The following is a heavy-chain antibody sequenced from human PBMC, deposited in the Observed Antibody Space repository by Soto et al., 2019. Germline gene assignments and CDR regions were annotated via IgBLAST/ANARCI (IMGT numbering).Heavy chain of an antibody. Sequence: PGGSLRLSCVGSGFTFSTNYGLAWVRQARGKGLEWISYSSNSGTFSRYADSVKGRFSISRDNTKNLLYLQMNSLRAEDTAVYYCARSGDNYNRLDYWGQGTPVTVSS. CDR1: GFTFSTNYG. J-gene: IGHJ4*02. CDR2: SSNSGTFS. D-gene: IGHD1-1*01. V-gene: IGHV3-11*06. CDR3: ARSGDNYNRLDY.